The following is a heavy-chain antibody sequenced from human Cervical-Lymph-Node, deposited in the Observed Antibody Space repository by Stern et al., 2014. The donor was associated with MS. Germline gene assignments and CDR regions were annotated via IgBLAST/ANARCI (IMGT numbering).Heavy chain of an antibody. D-gene: IGHD3-16*02. CDR2: IYYSGST. J-gene: IGHJ4*02. CDR1: GGSISSGGYY. V-gene: IGHV4-31*03. CDR3: AKYRGFGGVIVVDY. Sequence: QLQLQESGPGLVKPSQTLSLTCTVSGGSISSGGYYWSWIRQHPGKGLEWIGYIYYSGSTSYNPSLKSRVTISLDTSKSQFSLKLSSVTAADTAVYYCAKYRGFGGVIVVDYWGQGTLVTVSS.